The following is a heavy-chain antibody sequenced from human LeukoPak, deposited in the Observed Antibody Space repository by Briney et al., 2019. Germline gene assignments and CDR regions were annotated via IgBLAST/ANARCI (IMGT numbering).Heavy chain of an antibody. CDR3: GRVSSPWSPRDALDI. Sequence: SQTLSLTCAISGDSVSSNSATWNWIRQSPSRGLEWLGRTYYKSKWYNDYAVSVKSRITINSDTSKNQFSLRLNSVTPEDTAVYYCGRVSSPWSPRDALDIWGQGTMVTVSP. CDR2: TYYKSKWYN. V-gene: IGHV6-1*01. J-gene: IGHJ3*02. CDR1: GDSVSSNSAT. D-gene: IGHD1-26*01.